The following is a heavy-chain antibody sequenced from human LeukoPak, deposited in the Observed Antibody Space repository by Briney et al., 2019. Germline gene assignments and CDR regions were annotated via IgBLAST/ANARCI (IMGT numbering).Heavy chain of an antibody. CDR1: GGTFSSHA. Sequence: SVKVSCKASGGTFSSHAISWVRQAPGQGLEWVGGIIPIFGTTNYAQKLQGRVTITTDESTSTGYMELRRRRSDDTAGYFCARGDSGYDYGFDNWGQGTLVTVSS. J-gene: IGHJ4*02. V-gene: IGHV1-69*05. CDR3: ARGDSGYDYGFDN. D-gene: IGHD5-12*01. CDR2: IIPIFGTT.